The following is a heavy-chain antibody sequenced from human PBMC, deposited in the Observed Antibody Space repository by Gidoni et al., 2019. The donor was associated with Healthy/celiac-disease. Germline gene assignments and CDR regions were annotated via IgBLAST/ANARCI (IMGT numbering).Heavy chain of an antibody. CDR3: ARAKVPAAIPPYYYYMDV. CDR2: ISYDGSNK. Sequence: QVQLVESGGGVVQPGRSLRLSCAASGFTFSSYAMHWVRQAPGKGLEWVAVISYDGSNKYYADSVKGRFTISRDNSKNTLYLQMNSLRAEDTAVYYCARAKVPAAIPPYYYYMDVWGKGTTVTVSS. CDR1: GFTFSSYA. J-gene: IGHJ6*03. V-gene: IGHV3-30-3*01. D-gene: IGHD2-2*01.